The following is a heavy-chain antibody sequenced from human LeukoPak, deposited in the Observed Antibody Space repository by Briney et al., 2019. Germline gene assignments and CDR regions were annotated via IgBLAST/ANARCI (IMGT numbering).Heavy chain of an antibody. J-gene: IGHJ4*02. CDR3: ARESESSGWYDY. D-gene: IGHD6-19*01. Sequence: GGSLRLSCAASGFTFSSYGMHWVRQAPGKGLEWVSLISGDGGSTFYADSVKGRFTISRDNSKNSLYLQMNSLRSDDTALYYCARESESSGWYDYWGQGTLVTVSS. CDR2: ISGDGGST. V-gene: IGHV3-43*02. CDR1: GFTFSSYG.